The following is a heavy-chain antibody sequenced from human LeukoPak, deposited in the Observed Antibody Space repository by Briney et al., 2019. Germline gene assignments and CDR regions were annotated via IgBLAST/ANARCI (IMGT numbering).Heavy chain of an antibody. V-gene: IGHV3-30*03. D-gene: IGHD1-14*01. CDR3: AGRAYSGGGEPLRGSFYFDY. Sequence: GRSLRLSCAASGLTFSSYGIHWVRQPAGKGLEWVAIMSSDGANEYYADSVRGRFTLSRDNSRNTLYLHMNSLTTDDTAVYYCAGRAYSGGGEPLRGSFYFDYWGQGTLVTVSS. CDR2: MSSDGANE. CDR1: GLTFSSYG. J-gene: IGHJ4*02.